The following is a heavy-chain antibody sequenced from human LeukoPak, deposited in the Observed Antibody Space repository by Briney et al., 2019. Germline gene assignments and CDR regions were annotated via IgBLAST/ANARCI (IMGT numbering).Heavy chain of an antibody. CDR3: ARYGNGAWLAHYSFDI. J-gene: IGHJ3*02. CDR2: IKQDGSEK. V-gene: IGHV3-7*01. D-gene: IGHD6-19*01. CDR1: GFTLSNYW. Sequence: PGGSLRLSCAAPGFTLSNYWMSWVRQAPGKGLEWVANIKQDGSEKYYVDSVKGRFAISRDNAKNSLYLQMNSLRAEDTAVYYCARYGNGAWLAHYSFDIWGQGTMVTVSS.